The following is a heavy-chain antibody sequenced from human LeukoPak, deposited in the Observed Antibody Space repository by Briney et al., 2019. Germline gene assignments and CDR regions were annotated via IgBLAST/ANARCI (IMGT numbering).Heavy chain of an antibody. CDR2: ISSSSSTI. Sequence: GGSLRLSCAASGFTFSSYSMNWVRQAPGKGLEWVSYISSSSSTIYYADSVKGRFTISRDNAKNSLYLQMNSLRAEDTAVYYCARERYCSSTSCSGNYYYYMDVWGKGTTVTVSS. V-gene: IGHV3-48*01. CDR1: GFTFSSYS. CDR3: ARERYCSSTSCSGNYYYYMDV. J-gene: IGHJ6*03. D-gene: IGHD2-2*01.